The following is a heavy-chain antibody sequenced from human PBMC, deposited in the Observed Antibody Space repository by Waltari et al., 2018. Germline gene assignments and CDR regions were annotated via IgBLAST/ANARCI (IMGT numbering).Heavy chain of an antibody. J-gene: IGHJ3*02. CDR2: ISSSSSYI. CDR1: GFTFSSYS. D-gene: IGHD6-19*01. CDR3: ASSSGWYMYI. V-gene: IGHV3-21*01. Sequence: EVQLVESGGGLVKPGGSLRLSCAASGFTFSSYSMNWVRQAPGKGLEWVSSISSSSSYIYYADSVKGRFTISRDNAKNSLYLQMNSLRAEDTAVYYCASSSGWYMYIWGQGTMVTVSS.